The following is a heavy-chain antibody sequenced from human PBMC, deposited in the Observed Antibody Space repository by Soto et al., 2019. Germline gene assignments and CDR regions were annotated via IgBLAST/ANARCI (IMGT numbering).Heavy chain of an antibody. V-gene: IGHV4-30-4*01. CDR3: AREGGESSDGLYYFDS. D-gene: IGHD3-16*01. J-gene: IGHJ4*02. CDR2: IYYSGNT. CDR1: GGSTSSDNY. Sequence: LSLTFTVSGGSTSSDNYWSWIRQPPGKGLEWIGHIYYSGNTDYNPSLKSRLAISIDTSKNQFSLKLSSVTAADTAVYFCAREGGESSDGLYYFDSWGQGSLVTVSS.